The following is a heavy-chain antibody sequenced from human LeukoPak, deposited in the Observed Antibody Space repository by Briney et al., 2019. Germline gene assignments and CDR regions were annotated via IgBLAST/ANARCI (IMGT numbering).Heavy chain of an antibody. CDR3: ARDSSSWGYYFDY. CDR2: ITGSTLSI. D-gene: IGHD6-6*01. J-gene: IGHJ4*02. Sequence: GGSLRLSCTVSGFTVSSNSMNWVRQAPGKGLEWVSSITGSTLSIYYADSVKGRFTISRDNAKNSLYLQMNSLRAEDTAVYYCARDSSSWGYYFDYWGQGTLVTVSS. V-gene: IGHV3-21*01. CDR1: GFTVSSNS.